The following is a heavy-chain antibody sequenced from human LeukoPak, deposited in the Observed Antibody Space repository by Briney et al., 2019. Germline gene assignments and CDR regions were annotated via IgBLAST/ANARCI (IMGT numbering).Heavy chain of an antibody. CDR3: ARDLFNYYMDV. D-gene: IGHD3-10*02. CDR2: ISSSSSTI. J-gene: IGHJ6*03. Sequence: GGSLRLSCAASGFTFSSYSMNWVRQAPGEGLEWVSYISSSSSTIYYADSVKGRFTISRDNAKNSLYLQMNSLRAEDTAVYYCARDLFNYYMDVWGKGTTVTVSS. V-gene: IGHV3-48*04. CDR1: GFTFSSYS.